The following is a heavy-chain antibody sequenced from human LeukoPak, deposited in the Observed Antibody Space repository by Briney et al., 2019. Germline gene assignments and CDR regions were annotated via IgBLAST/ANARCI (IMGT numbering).Heavy chain of an antibody. Sequence: SETLSLTCTVSGGSISSYYWSWIRQPAGKGLEWIGRIYSSGSTDYNPSLKSRVTMSVDTSKNQFSLKLSSVTAADTAVYYCARVPPYSSSWYWFDPWGQGTLVTVSS. D-gene: IGHD6-13*01. CDR1: GGSISSYY. V-gene: IGHV4-4*07. J-gene: IGHJ5*02. CDR3: ARVPPYSSSWYWFDP. CDR2: IYSSGST.